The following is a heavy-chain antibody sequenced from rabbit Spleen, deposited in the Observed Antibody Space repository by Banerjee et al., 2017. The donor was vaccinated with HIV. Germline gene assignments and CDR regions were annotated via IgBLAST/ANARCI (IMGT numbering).Heavy chain of an antibody. J-gene: IGHJ4*01. CDR1: GFSFSNKAV. Sequence: QEQLMESGGGLVKPEGSLKLSCTASGFSFSNKAVMCWVRQAPGKGLEWIACINAITGKAVYASGAKGRFTISKTSSTTVTLQMTSLTAADTATYFCARDSGSYDDIDVYFNLWGPGTLVTVS. CDR3: ARDSGSYDDIDVYFNL. CDR2: INAITGKA. V-gene: IGHV1S45*01. D-gene: IGHD5-1*01.